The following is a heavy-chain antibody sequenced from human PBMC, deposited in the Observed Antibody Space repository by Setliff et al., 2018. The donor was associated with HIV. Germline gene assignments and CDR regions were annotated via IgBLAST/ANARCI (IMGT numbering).Heavy chain of an antibody. V-gene: IGHV4-39*01. D-gene: IGHD2-8*01. CDR3: GRQLSNALES. CDR2: IYYSGST. CDR1: GGSISSSSYY. J-gene: IGHJ4*02. Sequence: PSETLSLTCTVSGGSISSSSYYWGWIRQPPGKGLEWIGSIYYSGSTYYNPSLKSRVTISVDTSNNTAYMELSSLKSDDTAVYYCGRQLSNALESWGQGTLVTVSS.